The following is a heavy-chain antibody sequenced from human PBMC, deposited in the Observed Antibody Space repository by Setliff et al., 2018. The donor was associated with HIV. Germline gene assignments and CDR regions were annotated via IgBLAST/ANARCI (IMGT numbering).Heavy chain of an antibody. CDR2: ITYSGSA. CDR1: GGSISSTTYW. D-gene: IGHD3-10*01. Sequence: SETLSLTCTVSGGSISSTTYWWGWIRQPPGKGLEWIGYITYSGSAYYNPSLKSRVTISIDTSNNQISLRLSSVTAADTAMYFCVSQYGSGSYLNYWSQGTLVTVSS. J-gene: IGHJ4*02. V-gene: IGHV4-30-4*08. CDR3: VSQYGSGSYLNY.